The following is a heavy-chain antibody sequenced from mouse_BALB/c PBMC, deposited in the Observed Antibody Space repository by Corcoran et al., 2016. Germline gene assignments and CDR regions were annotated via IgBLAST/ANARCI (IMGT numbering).Heavy chain of an antibody. CDR2: ITHSGET. D-gene: IGHD2-3*01. CDR1: GLPISSEYY. V-gene: IGHV12-3*02. Sequence: QLQQQKSGPGLVKPSQSFFQACSITGLPISSEYYSIWIRQSPGKPLEWPGYITHSGETFYNPPLQSPISITRETSKIQFFLQLNSVTTEDTALYYCAGDYDGYWYFDVWGAGTTVTVSS. CDR3: AGDYDGYWYFDV. J-gene: IGHJ1*01.